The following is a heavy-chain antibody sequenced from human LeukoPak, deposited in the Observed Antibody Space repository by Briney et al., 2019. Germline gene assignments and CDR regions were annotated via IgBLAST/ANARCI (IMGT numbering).Heavy chain of an antibody. J-gene: IGHJ6*03. V-gene: IGHV3-48*03. CDR2: ISSSSSTI. CDR3: ARQASDYDFWSGYPYYYYMDV. D-gene: IGHD3-3*01. Sequence: GGSLRLSCAASGFTFSSYEMNWVRQAPGKGLEWVSYISSSSSTIYYADSVKGRFTISRDNAKNSLYLQMNSLRAEDTAVYYCARQASDYDFWSGYPYYYYMDVWGKGTTVTVSS. CDR1: GFTFSSYE.